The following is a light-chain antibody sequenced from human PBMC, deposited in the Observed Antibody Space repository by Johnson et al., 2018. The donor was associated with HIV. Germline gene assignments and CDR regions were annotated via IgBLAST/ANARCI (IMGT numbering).Light chain of an antibody. CDR1: SSNIGNNY. Sequence: QSVLTQPPSVSAAPGQKVTISCSGSSSNIGNNYVSWYQQLPGTAPKLLIYEDTKRPSGIPDRFSGSTSCTSASLAISGLQAEDEADYYCAAWDDSLNGLYVFATGTKVTVL. CDR3: AAWDDSLNGLYV. J-gene: IGLJ1*01. V-gene: IGLV1-51*02. CDR2: EDT.